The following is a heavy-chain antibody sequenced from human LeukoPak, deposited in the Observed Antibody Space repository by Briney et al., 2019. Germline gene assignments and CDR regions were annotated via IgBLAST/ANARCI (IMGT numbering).Heavy chain of an antibody. D-gene: IGHD3-3*01. CDR1: TFTFSRYW. J-gene: IGHJ4*02. CDR2: VNSDGTNT. V-gene: IGHV3-74*01. CDR3: ARDRAAFGVVQVGY. Sequence: PGGSLRLSRAASTFTFSRYWMHWVRQAPGKGLEWVSRVNSDGTNTYYADSVKGRFTISRDNTKNTLYLQMNSLRTEDTAVYYCARDRAAFGVVQVGYWGQGTLVTVSS.